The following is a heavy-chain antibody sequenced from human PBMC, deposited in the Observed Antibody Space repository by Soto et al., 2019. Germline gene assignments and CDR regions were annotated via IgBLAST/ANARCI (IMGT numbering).Heavy chain of an antibody. CDR2: ISSSGSTI. J-gene: IGHJ6*02. Sequence: EVQLVESGGGLVQPGGSLRLSCAASGFTFSSYEMNWVRQAPGQWLEWVSYISSSGSTIYYADSVKGRFTISRDNAKISLYLQMNSLKAEDTAVYYCARADGVVIIRGMDVWGQGTTVTVSS. CDR1: GFTFSSYE. CDR3: ARADGVVIIRGMDV. V-gene: IGHV3-48*03. D-gene: IGHD3-3*01.